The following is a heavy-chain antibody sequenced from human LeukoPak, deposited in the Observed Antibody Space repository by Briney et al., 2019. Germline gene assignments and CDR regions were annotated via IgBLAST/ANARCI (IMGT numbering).Heavy chain of an antibody. Sequence: SQTLSLTCTVSVLSVNVHNYYGGWIRQPRGKGLEWIGYSYYSGSTMNNPSLSSRGNISVHTSKIQSSLGLTSLTAAQTAVVYCARDLYGSGNFLPESPWGQGTLVTVTS. CDR2: SYYSGST. CDR3: ARDLYGSGNFLPESP. CDR1: VLSVNVHNYY. D-gene: IGHD3-10*01. V-gene: IGHV4-61*01. J-gene: IGHJ5*02.